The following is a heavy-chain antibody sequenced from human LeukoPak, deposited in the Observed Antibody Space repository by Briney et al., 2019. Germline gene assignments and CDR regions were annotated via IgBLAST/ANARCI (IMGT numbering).Heavy chain of an antibody. Sequence: GGSLRLSCAASGITFSDYWMTWVRQARGKGLEWVANIKQDGSVKQYLGSVRGRLTISRDNSKNTLYLQMNSLRAEDTAVYYCAKDLTGIAGFDYWGQGTLVTVSS. CDR2: IKQDGSVK. D-gene: IGHD6-13*01. CDR3: AKDLTGIAGFDY. J-gene: IGHJ4*02. CDR1: GITFSDYW. V-gene: IGHV3-7*03.